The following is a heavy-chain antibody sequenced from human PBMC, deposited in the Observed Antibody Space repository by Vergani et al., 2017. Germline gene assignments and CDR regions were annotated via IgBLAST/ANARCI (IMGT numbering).Heavy chain of an antibody. D-gene: IGHD3-3*01. J-gene: IGHJ6*03. CDR3: AKVTLPYYDFWSGYYNYMDV. CDR1: GFTFSSYA. Sequence: QVQLVESGGGVVQPGRSLRLSSAASGFTFSSYAMHWVRQAPGKGLEWVAVISYDGSNKYYADSVKGRFTISRDNSKNTLYLKMNSLRAEDTAVYYCAKVTLPYYDFWSGYYNYMDVWGKGTTVTVSS. CDR2: ISYDGSNK. V-gene: IGHV3-30*07.